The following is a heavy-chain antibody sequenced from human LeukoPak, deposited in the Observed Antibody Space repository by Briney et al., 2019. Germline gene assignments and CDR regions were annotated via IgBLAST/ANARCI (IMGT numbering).Heavy chain of an antibody. CDR2: IYYSGST. V-gene: IGHV4-39*01. J-gene: IGHJ4*02. Sequence: PSETLSLTCTVSGGXISSSSYYWGWIRQPPGKGLEWIGSIYYSGSTYYNPSLKSRVTISVDTSKNQFSLKLSSVTAADTAVYYCARSYYYDSSGLTGDYWGQGTLVTVSS. CDR3: ARSYYYDSSGLTGDY. D-gene: IGHD3-22*01. CDR1: GGXISSSSYY.